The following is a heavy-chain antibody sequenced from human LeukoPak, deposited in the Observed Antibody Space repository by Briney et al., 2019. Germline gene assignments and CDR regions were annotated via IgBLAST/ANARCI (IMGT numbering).Heavy chain of an antibody. Sequence: SETLSLTCTVSGGSISSYYWSWIRQPAGKGLEWIGRIYTSGSTNYNPSLKSRVTISVDTSKNQFSLKLSSVTAADTAVYYCARTKIAMIVVSEHDAFDIWGQGIMVTVSS. D-gene: IGHD3-22*01. CDR2: IYTSGST. CDR1: GGSISSYY. V-gene: IGHV4-4*07. CDR3: ARTKIAMIVVSEHDAFDI. J-gene: IGHJ3*02.